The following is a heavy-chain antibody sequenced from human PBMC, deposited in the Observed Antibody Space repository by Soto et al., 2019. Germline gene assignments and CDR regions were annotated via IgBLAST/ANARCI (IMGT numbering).Heavy chain of an antibody. J-gene: IGHJ6*02. D-gene: IGHD1-26*01. V-gene: IGHV1-69*01. CDR2: IIPLFGTP. CDR1: GGTFNTYG. Sequence: QVQLVQSGAEVKKPGSSVKVSCKASGGTFNTYGITWVRQALGQGLEWMGVIIPLFGTPTSAQNFQGRISITADESSSTAYMELSSLRSDDTAVYYCAREGTSIVGTTYDYYYGLDVWGQGTTVTVSS. CDR3: AREGTSIVGTTYDYYYGLDV.